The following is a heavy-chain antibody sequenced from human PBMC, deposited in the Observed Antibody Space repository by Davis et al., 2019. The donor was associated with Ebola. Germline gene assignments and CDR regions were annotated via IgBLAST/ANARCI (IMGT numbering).Heavy chain of an antibody. Sequence: ASVKVSCKASGYTFINNAIHWVRQAPGQSLEWMGLIHSGNGNTRYSQALQGRLTITTVPSATTVYLELNSLRSEDTGVYFCARGDYGSYNFQYGMDVWGQGTTVTVSS. CDR1: GYTFINNA. CDR3: ARGDYGSYNFQYGMDV. CDR2: IHSGNGNT. D-gene: IGHD4-17*01. V-gene: IGHV1-3*01. J-gene: IGHJ6*02.